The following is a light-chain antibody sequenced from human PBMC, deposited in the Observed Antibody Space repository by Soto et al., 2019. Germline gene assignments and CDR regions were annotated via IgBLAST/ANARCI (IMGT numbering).Light chain of an antibody. CDR2: EVS. CDR1: SNDVGAYNY. Sequence: QSALTQPASVSGSPGQSITISCTGTSNDVGAYNYVSWYQQHPGKVPKLMIYEVSNWPSGVSNRFSGSKSGNTASLTISGLQAEDEADYYCSSYTTSRTVVFGGGTQLTVL. J-gene: IGLJ2*01. CDR3: SSYTTSRTVV. V-gene: IGLV2-14*01.